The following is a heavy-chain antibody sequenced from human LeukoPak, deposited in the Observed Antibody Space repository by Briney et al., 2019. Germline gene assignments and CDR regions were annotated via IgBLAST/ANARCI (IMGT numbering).Heavy chain of an antibody. D-gene: IGHD3-10*01. J-gene: IGHJ6*03. CDR3: ARDGVTMVRGVIPRNYYYYMDV. CDR2: IYTSGST. V-gene: IGHV4-61*02. Sequence: PSETLSLTCTVSGGSISSGSYYWSWIRQPAGKGLEWIGRIYTSGSTNYNPSLKSRVTISVDTSKNQFSLKLSSVTAADTAVYYCARDGVTMVRGVIPRNYYYYMDVWGKGTTVTISS. CDR1: GGSISSGSYY.